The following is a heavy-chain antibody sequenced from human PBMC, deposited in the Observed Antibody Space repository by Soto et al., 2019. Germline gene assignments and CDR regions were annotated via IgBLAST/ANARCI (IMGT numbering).Heavy chain of an antibody. Sequence: PSETLSLTCTVSDGSINRGDFYWSWIRQPPGKGLEWIGYIYYTGSAYYNPSLKSRVTISIDTSKNQFSLTLTSVTAADTAVYYCVIVDILTGYHYWGQGTLVTVSS. V-gene: IGHV4-30-4*01. CDR3: VIVDILTGYHY. CDR2: IYYTGSA. D-gene: IGHD3-9*01. J-gene: IGHJ4*02. CDR1: DGSINRGDFY.